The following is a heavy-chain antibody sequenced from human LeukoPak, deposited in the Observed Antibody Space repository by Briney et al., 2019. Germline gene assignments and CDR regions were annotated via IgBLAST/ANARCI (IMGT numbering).Heavy chain of an antibody. V-gene: IGHV4-31*03. CDR2: IYYSGST. D-gene: IGHD1-20*01. Sequence: PSQTLSLTCTVSGGSISSGGYYWSWIRQHPGKGLEWIGYIYYSGSTYYNPSLKSRVTISVDTSKNQFSLKLSSVTAADTAVYYCARVNGGNNWSGVNWFDPWGQGTLVTVSS. J-gene: IGHJ5*02. CDR3: ARVNGGNNWSGVNWFDP. CDR1: GGSISSGGYY.